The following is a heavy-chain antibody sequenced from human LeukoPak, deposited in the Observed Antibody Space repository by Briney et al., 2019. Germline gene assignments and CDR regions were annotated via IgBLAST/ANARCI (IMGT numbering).Heavy chain of an antibody. D-gene: IGHD3-22*01. J-gene: IGHJ5*02. V-gene: IGHV1-69*05. Sequence: ASVKVSCKASGGTFSSYAISWVRQAPGQGLEWMGGIIPIFGTANYAQKFQGRVTITTDESTSTAYMELSSLRSEDTAVYYCARDSSYYYDSSGYYWNWFDPWGQGTLV. CDR1: GGTFSSYA. CDR2: IIPIFGTA. CDR3: ARDSSYYYDSSGYYWNWFDP.